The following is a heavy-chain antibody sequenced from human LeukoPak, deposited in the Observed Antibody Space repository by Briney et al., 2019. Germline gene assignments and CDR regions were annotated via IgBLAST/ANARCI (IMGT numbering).Heavy chain of an antibody. J-gene: IGHJ4*02. Sequence: SQTLSLTCTVSGGSISSGGYYWSWIRQPPGKGLEWIGYIYYSGSTYYNPSLKSRVTISVDRSKNQFSLKLSSVTAADTAVYYCARASKYYYGPGSQDYWGQGTLVTVSS. CDR2: IYYSGST. V-gene: IGHV4-31*03. CDR1: GGSISSGGYY. CDR3: ARASKYYYGPGSQDY. D-gene: IGHD3-10*01.